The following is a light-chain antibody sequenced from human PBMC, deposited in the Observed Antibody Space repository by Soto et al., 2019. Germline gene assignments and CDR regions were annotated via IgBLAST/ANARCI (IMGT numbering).Light chain of an antibody. CDR2: DAS. Sequence: EIVLTQSPATPSLSPGERATLSCRASQTISSYLLWYQQKPGQAPRLIIYDASNRATGIPARFSGSGCETDCTLTISSLEPEDVAVYYCQHRMNWPLTLGQGTRLEIK. CDR1: QTISSY. V-gene: IGKV3-11*01. J-gene: IGKJ5*01. CDR3: QHRMNWPLT.